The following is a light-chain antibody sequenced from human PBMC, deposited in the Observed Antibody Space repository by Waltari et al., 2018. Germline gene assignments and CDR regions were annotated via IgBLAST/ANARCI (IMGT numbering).Light chain of an antibody. J-gene: IGKJ5*01. CDR3: QQYNSFPIT. CDR1: QTISTW. CDR2: ESS. V-gene: IGKV1-5*03. Sequence: DIKMTQSPATLSASVGDRVTITSRASQTISTWLACYQQKPGKSPNLLIYESSSLESGVPSRFSGSGSGTEFTLTISGLQPDDFATYYCQQYNSFPITFGPGTRLEIK.